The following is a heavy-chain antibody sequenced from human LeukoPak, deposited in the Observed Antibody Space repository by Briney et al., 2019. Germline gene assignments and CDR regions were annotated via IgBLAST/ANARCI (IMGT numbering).Heavy chain of an antibody. J-gene: IGHJ4*02. Sequence: GGSVRLSCAASGFTFSRYWMNWVRQAPGKGLEWVANVKQDGSERYYVDSVKGRFTISRDNAKNSLYLQMNSLRAEDTAVYYCARTYYYDSGGYYAWGQGTLVTVSS. CDR2: VKQDGSER. CDR1: GFTFSRYW. D-gene: IGHD3-22*01. V-gene: IGHV3-7*01. CDR3: ARTYYYDSGGYYA.